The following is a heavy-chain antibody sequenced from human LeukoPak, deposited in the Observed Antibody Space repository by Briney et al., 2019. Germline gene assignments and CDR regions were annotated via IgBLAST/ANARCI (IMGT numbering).Heavy chain of an antibody. D-gene: IGHD2-2*02. CDR2: INHSGST. CDR3: ARNGRGCSSTSCYNWYFDL. CDR1: GGSFSGYY. V-gene: IGHV4-34*01. Sequence: SETLSLTCAVYGGSFSGYYWSWIRQPPGKGLEWIGEINHSGSTNYNPSLKSRVTISVDTSKNQFSLKLSSVTAADTAVYYCARNGRGCSSTSCYNWYFDLWGRGTLVTVSS. J-gene: IGHJ2*01.